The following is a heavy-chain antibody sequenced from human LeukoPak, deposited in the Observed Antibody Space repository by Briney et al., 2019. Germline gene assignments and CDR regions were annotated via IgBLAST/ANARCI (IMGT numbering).Heavy chain of an antibody. V-gene: IGHV4-59*01. D-gene: IGHD4-17*01. CDR3: AKGETVTTSPLDY. CDR1: GASISHYY. J-gene: IGHJ4*02. CDR2: IFYSEDA. Sequence: PSETLSLTCAVSGASISHYYWNWFRQPPGKGLDWIGSIFYSEDANYNPSLKSRVTISVGTSKSQFSLTLSSGTASDAAVYYCAKGETVTTSPLDYWGQGILVTVSS.